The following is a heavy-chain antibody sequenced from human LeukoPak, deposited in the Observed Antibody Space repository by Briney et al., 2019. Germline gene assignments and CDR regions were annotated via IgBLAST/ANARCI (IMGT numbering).Heavy chain of an antibody. J-gene: IGHJ4*02. D-gene: IGHD6-19*01. CDR1: GFTFSSYA. V-gene: IGHV3-23*01. CDR2: ISDNGGSI. Sequence: GGSLRLSCAASGFTFSSYAMSWVRQSPGKGLEWVSAISDNGGSIYYADSVKGRFTISRDNSKNTLYLQINTLRAEDTAVYYCARAVAGTTGLWDYWGQGTLVTVSS. CDR3: ARAVAGTTGLWDY.